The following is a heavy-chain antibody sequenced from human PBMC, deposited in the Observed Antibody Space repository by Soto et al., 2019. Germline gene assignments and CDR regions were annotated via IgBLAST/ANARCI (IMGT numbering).Heavy chain of an antibody. Sequence: PSETLSLTCTVSGGSISSGGYYWSWIRQHPGKGLEWIGYIYYSGSTYYNPSLKSRVTISVDTSKNQFSLELSSVTAADTAVYYCAREDTAMVTDYWGQGTLVTVSS. D-gene: IGHD5-18*01. CDR1: GGSISSGGYY. V-gene: IGHV4-31*03. CDR2: IYYSGST. J-gene: IGHJ4*02. CDR3: AREDTAMVTDY.